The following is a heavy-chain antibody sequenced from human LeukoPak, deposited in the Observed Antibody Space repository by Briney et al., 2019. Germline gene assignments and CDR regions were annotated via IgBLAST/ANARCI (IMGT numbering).Heavy chain of an antibody. CDR1: GYTFTGYY. J-gene: IGHJ6*02. CDR2: INPNSGGT. V-gene: IGHV1-2*04. D-gene: IGHD6-13*01. CDR3: ARGRGDSSSWYTPIAGYYYGMDV. Sequence: ASVKVSCKASGYTFTGYYMHWVRQAPGQGLEWMGWINPNSGGTNYAQKFQGWVTMTRDTSISTAYMELSRLRSDDTTVYYCARGRGDSSSWYTPIAGYYYGMDVWGQGTTVTVSS.